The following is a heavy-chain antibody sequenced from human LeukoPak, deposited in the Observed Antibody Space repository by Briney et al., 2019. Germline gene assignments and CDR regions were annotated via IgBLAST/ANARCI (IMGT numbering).Heavy chain of an antibody. J-gene: IGHJ4*02. CDR3: TTVEGSDGSGRYKGTWFDY. CDR2: IKSKTDGGTT. CDR1: GFTFSSYA. Sequence: GGSLRLSCAASGFTFSSYAMSWVRQAPGKGLEWVGRIKSKTDGGTTDYAAPVKGRFTISRDDSKSTLYLQMNSLKTEDTAVYYCTTVEGSDGSGRYKGTWFDYWGQGTLVTVSS. V-gene: IGHV3-15*01. D-gene: IGHD3-10*01.